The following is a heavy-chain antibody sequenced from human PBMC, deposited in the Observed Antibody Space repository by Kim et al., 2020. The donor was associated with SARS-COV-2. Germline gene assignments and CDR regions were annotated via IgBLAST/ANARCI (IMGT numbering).Heavy chain of an antibody. CDR1: GFTFSSYA. J-gene: IGHJ6*02. CDR3: AKVFDSSGYYFGGMDV. Sequence: GGSLRLSCAASGFTFSSYAMSWVRQAPGKGLEWVSAVSGVGYSTYYPDSVKGRFTISRDNSKNTVYLQMNGLRGEDTAIYYCAKVFDSSGYYFGGMDVWGQGTTVTVSS. V-gene: IGHV3-23*01. D-gene: IGHD3-22*01. CDR2: VSGVGYST.